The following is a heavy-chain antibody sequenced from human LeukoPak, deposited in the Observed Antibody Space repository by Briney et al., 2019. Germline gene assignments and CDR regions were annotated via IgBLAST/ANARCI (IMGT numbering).Heavy chain of an antibody. J-gene: IGHJ4*02. D-gene: IGHD6-19*01. Sequence: PGRSLRLSCAASGFTFSNHVMHWVRQAPGKGLEWVAVISSDGNNKYYADSVQGRFTIARGNSKNTLYLQMNSLRPEDTAVYSCARDRPGITVAGALDYWGQGTLVTVSS. CDR2: ISSDGNNK. CDR1: GFTFSNHV. CDR3: ARDRPGITVAGALDY. V-gene: IGHV3-30*04.